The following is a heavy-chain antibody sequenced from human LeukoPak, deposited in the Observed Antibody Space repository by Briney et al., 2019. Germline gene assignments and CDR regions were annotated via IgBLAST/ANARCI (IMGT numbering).Heavy chain of an antibody. CDR3: ARRNDSSAEGGDDDAFDI. Sequence: SETLSLTCAVSGGSISSGGYSWSWIRQPPGKGLEWIGYIYHSGSTYYNPSLKSRVTISVDRSKNQFSLKLSSVTAADTAVYYCARRNDSSAEGGDDDAFDIWGQGTMVTVSS. J-gene: IGHJ3*02. CDR2: IYHSGST. D-gene: IGHD3-22*01. CDR1: GGSISSGGYS. V-gene: IGHV4-30-2*01.